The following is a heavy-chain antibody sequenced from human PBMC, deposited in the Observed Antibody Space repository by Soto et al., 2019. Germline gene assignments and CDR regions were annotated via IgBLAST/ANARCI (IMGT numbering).Heavy chain of an antibody. Sequence: SVKVSCKASGYTSTGYYMHWVRQAPGQGLEWMGWINPNSGGTNYAQKFQGRVTMTRDTSISTAYMELSRLRSDDTAVYYCARDRRAYGASRRGMDVWGQGPTVTVSS. V-gene: IGHV1-2*02. CDR3: ARDRRAYGASRRGMDV. D-gene: IGHD4-17*01. CDR2: INPNSGGT. J-gene: IGHJ6*02. CDR1: GYTSTGYY.